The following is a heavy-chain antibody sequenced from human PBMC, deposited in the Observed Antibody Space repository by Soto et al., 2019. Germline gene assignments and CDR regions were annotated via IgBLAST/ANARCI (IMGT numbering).Heavy chain of an antibody. Sequence: GGSLRLSCAASGFTFSTYGMHWVRQAPGKGLEWVAVISSDGNNKYYPDSVKGRFTISRDNSKNTLYLQMNRLRAEDTAMYYCAKEKPLTGRGYHFDYWGQGTLVTVS. V-gene: IGHV3-30*18. CDR3: AKEKPLTGRGYHFDY. D-gene: IGHD3-3*01. CDR2: ISSDGNNK. CDR1: GFTFSTYG. J-gene: IGHJ4*02.